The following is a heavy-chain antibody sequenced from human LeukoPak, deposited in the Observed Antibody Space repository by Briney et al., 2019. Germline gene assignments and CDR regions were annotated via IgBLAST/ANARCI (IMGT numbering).Heavy chain of an antibody. V-gene: IGHV3-20*04. Sequence: AGGSLRLSCAASGFTFDDYGTSWVRQAPGKGLEWVSGINWNGGSTGYADSVKGRFTISRDNAKNSLYLQMNSLRAEDTALYYCARETASSGYYYMDYWGQGTLVTVSS. CDR3: ARETASSGYYYMDY. J-gene: IGHJ4*02. D-gene: IGHD3-22*01. CDR2: INWNGGST. CDR1: GFTFDDYG.